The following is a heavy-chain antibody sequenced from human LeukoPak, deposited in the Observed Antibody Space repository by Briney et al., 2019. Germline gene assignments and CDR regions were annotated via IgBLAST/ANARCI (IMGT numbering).Heavy chain of an antibody. J-gene: IGHJ4*02. D-gene: IGHD6-19*01. Sequence: PGGSLRLSCAASGFTFSSYAMSWVRQAPGKGLEWVSAISGSGGSTYYADSVKGRFTISRDNSKNTLYLQMNSLRAEDTAVYYCARVTRAAVANQGGDYWGQGTLVTVSS. CDR2: ISGSGGST. CDR1: GFTFSSYA. CDR3: ARVTRAAVANQGGDY. V-gene: IGHV3-23*01.